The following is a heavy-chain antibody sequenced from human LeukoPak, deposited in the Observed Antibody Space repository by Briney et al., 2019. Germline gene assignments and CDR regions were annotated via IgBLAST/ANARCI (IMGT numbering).Heavy chain of an antibody. Sequence: GGSLRLSCAASGFTFSSYWMSWVRQAPGKGLEWVANIKQDGSEKYYVESVKGRFTISRDNAKNSLYLQMNSLRAEDTAVYYCARVLGSYYYGSGSYFVYFDYWGQGTLVTVSS. CDR3: ARVLGSYYYGSGSYFVYFDY. V-gene: IGHV3-7*01. D-gene: IGHD3-10*01. CDR2: IKQDGSEK. J-gene: IGHJ4*02. CDR1: GFTFSSYW.